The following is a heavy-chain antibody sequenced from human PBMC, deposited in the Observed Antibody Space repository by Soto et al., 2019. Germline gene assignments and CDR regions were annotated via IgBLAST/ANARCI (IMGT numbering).Heavy chain of an antibody. CDR3: ARARGLGWFPRDWFDP. CDR1: GYTFTTYN. Sequence: QVQLVQSGAEVKKPGASVKVSCKASGYTFTTYNIHWVRQAPGQRLEWMGWINAGNGDTRYSQNFQGRVAITSDTSATTAYMELSSLISEATAVYYCARARGLGWFPRDWFDPWGQGTLVTVSS. J-gene: IGHJ5*02. CDR2: INAGNGDT. D-gene: IGHD2-21*01. V-gene: IGHV1-3*01.